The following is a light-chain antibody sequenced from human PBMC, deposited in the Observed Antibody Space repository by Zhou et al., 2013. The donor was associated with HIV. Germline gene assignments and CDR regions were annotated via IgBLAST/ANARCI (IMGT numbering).Light chain of an antibody. V-gene: IGKV1-5*03. Sequence: DIQMTQSPSTLSASVGDRITITCRASQSISSWLAWYQQIPGKAPKLLIYKASSLESGVPSRFSGSGSGTEFTLTISGLQPDDFATYYCQQYNSYSWTFGQGTKVEVK. CDR3: QQYNSYSWT. CDR2: KAS. J-gene: IGKJ1*01. CDR1: QSISSW.